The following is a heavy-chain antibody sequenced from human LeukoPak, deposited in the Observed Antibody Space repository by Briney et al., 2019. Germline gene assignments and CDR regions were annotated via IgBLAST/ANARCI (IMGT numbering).Heavy chain of an antibody. J-gene: IGHJ4*02. CDR3: ASEPRRDGYTFDY. V-gene: IGHV1-2*06. D-gene: IGHD5-24*01. CDR2: INPNSGGT. Sequence: ASVKVSCKASGYTFTGYYMHWVRQAPGQGLEWMGRINPNSGGTNYAQKFQGRVTMTRDTSTSTVYMELSSLRSEDTAVYYCASEPRRDGYTFDYWGQGTLVTVSS. CDR1: GYTFTGYY.